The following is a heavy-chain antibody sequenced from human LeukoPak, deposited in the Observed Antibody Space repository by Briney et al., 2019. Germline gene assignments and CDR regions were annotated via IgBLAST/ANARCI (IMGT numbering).Heavy chain of an antibody. V-gene: IGHV3-30*04. CDR2: ISYDGSNK. Sequence: GTSLTLSCAASGFTFSTYAMHWVRQAPGKGLEWVALISYDGSNKFYADSVKGRFTISRDSSKNTLYLQINSLRAEDTAVYYCARGSKISRFLEWLAQIDYWGQGTLVTVSS. D-gene: IGHD3-3*01. CDR1: GFTFSTYA. CDR3: ARGSKISRFLEWLAQIDY. J-gene: IGHJ4*02.